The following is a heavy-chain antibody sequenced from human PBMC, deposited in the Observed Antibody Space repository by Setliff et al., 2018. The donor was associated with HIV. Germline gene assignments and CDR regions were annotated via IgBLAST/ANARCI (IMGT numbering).Heavy chain of an antibody. Sequence: GASLKISCKASGNSFTNSWVGWVRQMPDNGLEWMGLIWPDDSDTIYSPSFQGQVTLSADKSISTAYLQWSSLKAPDTAMYYCARLSKYYDFRTPDSWGQGTLVTVSS. CDR3: ARLSKYYDFRTPDS. CDR2: IWPDDSDT. CDR1: GNSFTNSW. D-gene: IGHD3-3*01. J-gene: IGHJ4*02. V-gene: IGHV5-51*01.